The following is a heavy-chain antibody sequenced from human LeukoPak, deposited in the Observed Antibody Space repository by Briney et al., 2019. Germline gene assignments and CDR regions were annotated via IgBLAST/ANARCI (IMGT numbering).Heavy chain of an antibody. J-gene: IGHJ4*02. Sequence: SDTLSLTCAVSGYSISSSYYWGWIRQPPGKGLEWIGSIYYSGSTYYNPSLKSRVTISVDTSKNQFSLKLSSVTAADTAVYYCARLVARGMGYWGQGTLVTVSS. CDR1: GYSISSSYY. V-gene: IGHV4-38-2*01. CDR2: IYYSGST. D-gene: IGHD2-21*01. CDR3: ARLVARGMGY.